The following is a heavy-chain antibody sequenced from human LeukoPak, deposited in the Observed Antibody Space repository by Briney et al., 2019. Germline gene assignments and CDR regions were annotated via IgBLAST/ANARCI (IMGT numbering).Heavy chain of an antibody. CDR2: ISGSGGAGT. V-gene: IGHV3-23*01. D-gene: IGHD5-12*01. J-gene: IGHJ4*02. CDR3: ARDGYSGYDRYFDY. CDR1: GFTFSSYA. Sequence: PGGSLRLSCAGSGFTFSSYAMSWVRQAPGKGLEWVSTISGSGGAGTYYADSVKGRFTISRDNAKNSLYLQMNSLRAEDTAVYYCARDGYSGYDRYFDYWGQGTLVTVSS.